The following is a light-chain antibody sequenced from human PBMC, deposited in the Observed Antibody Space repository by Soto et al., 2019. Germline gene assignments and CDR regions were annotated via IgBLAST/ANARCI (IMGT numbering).Light chain of an antibody. CDR1: SSDVGGYNY. Sequence: QSALTQPASVSGSPGQSITISCTGTSSDVGGYNYVSWYQQHPGKATKLKIYDVSNRPSGVSKRFSGSKSGNTASLSISGLQAEDEADYYCSSYTSSSTRVFGTGTKVTV. CDR2: DVS. V-gene: IGLV2-14*01. J-gene: IGLJ1*01. CDR3: SSYTSSSTRV.